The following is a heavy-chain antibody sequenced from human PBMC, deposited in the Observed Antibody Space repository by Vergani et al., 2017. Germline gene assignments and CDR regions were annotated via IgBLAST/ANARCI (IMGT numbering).Heavy chain of an antibody. V-gene: IGHV3-33*01. CDR3: AREARPYYYDSSGYLDY. CDR1: GFTFSSYG. D-gene: IGHD3-22*01. CDR2: IWYDGSNK. J-gene: IGHJ4*02. Sequence: QVQLVESGGGVVQPGRSLRLSCAASGFTFSSYGMHWVRQAPGKGLEWVAVIWYDGSNKYYADSVKGRFTLSRDNSKNTLYLQMNSLRAEDTAVYYCAREARPYYYDSSGYLDYWGQGTLVTVSS.